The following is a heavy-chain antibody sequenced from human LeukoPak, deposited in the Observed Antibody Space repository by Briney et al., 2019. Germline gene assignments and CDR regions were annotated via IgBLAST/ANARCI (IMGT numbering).Heavy chain of an antibody. CDR2: IKQDGSEK. V-gene: IGHV3-7*05. J-gene: IGHJ4*02. D-gene: IGHD6-19*01. CDR3: ARSGWLVPFDY. CDR1: GFTFSSYW. Sequence: QSGGSLRLSCATSGFTFSSYWMTWVRQAPGKGLKWVANIKQDGSEKYYVDSVKGRFTISRDNAKNSLFLQMDSLRAEETAVYYCARSGWLVPFDYWGQGTLVTVSS.